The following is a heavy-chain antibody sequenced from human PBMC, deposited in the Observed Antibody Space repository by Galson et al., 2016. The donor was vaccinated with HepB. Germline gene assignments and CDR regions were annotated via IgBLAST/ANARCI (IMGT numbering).Heavy chain of an antibody. Sequence: QSGAEVKKPGESLKISCKGSGYSFSTYWIAWVRQMPGKGLEWVGIIFPGDSDTRYSPSFQGQVTISADRSISTAYLQWSTLKASDTAMYYCAAFRESLVQYERAGCDFDLWGRGTRVTPSS. CDR1: GYSFSTYW. D-gene: IGHD6-6*01. CDR3: AAFRESLVQYERAGCDFDL. V-gene: IGHV5-51*01. J-gene: IGHJ2*01. CDR2: IFPGDSDT.